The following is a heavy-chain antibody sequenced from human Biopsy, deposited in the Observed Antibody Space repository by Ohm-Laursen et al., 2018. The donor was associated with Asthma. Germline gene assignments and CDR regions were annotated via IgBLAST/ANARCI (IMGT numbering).Heavy chain of an antibody. V-gene: IGHV1-69*01. J-gene: IGHJ6*02. CDR3: ARCQVGYSSGWSLLLKKIYYSGMDV. CDR1: GGTFSNFA. D-gene: IGHD6-19*01. Sequence: SSVKVSCKAPGGTFSNFAIRWVRQSAGEGLEWVGGIRSVVGGTDYAQRFQGRVTITADESTSTAYMEVTSLRSEDTAIYYCARCQVGYSSGWSLLLKKIYYSGMDVWGQGTAVTVSS. CDR2: IRSVVGGT.